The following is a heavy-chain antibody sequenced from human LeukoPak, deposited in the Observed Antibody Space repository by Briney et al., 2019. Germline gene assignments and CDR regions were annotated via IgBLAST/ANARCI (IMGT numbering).Heavy chain of an antibody. Sequence: GGSLRLSCAASGFTFSSFGIHWVRQAPDKGLEWVAFIRDDGSTKYYADSVKGRFIISRDNSKNTMYVQLNSLRAEDTAVYYCAKGFLTGSSYYFDYWGQGTLVTVSS. D-gene: IGHD3-9*01. V-gene: IGHV3-30*02. J-gene: IGHJ4*02. CDR1: GFTFSSFG. CDR2: IRDDGSTK. CDR3: AKGFLTGSSYYFDY.